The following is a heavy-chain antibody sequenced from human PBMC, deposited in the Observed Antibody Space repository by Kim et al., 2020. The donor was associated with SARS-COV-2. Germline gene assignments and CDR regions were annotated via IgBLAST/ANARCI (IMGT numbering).Heavy chain of an antibody. V-gene: IGHV3-23*01. J-gene: IGHJ4*02. Sequence: SGKGRFTISRDNSKNTLYLQMNSLRAEEAAVYYCAKALTTVTTISRYFDYWGQGTLVTVSS. D-gene: IGHD4-17*01. CDR3: AKALTTVTTISRYFDY.